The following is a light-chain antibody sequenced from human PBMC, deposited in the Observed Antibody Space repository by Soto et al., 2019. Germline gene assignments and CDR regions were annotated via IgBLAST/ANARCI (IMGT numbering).Light chain of an antibody. Sequence: QSALTQPASVSGSPGQSITISCTGTSSDIGHYDYVSWYLQHPGKAPKLMIYHVTYRPSGVSNRYSGSKSGNSASLTISGLQADDEADYYCCSLTTSHTYVFGSGTKVTVL. V-gene: IGLV2-14*03. CDR2: HVT. CDR3: CSLTTSHTYV. CDR1: SSDIGHYDY. J-gene: IGLJ1*01.